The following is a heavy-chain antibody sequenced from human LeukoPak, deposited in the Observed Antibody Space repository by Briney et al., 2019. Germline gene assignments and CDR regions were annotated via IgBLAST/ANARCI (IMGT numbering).Heavy chain of an antibody. D-gene: IGHD1-14*01. J-gene: IGHJ4*02. CDR2: FDPEDGET. V-gene: IGHV1-24*01. Sequence: ASVKVSCKVSGYTLTELSMHWVRQAPGKGLEWMGGFDPEDGETIYAQKFQGRVTITEDTSTDTAYMELSSLRSEDTAVYYCATSWIGIYLFDYWGQGTLVTVSS. CDR3: ATSWIGIYLFDY. CDR1: GYTLTELS.